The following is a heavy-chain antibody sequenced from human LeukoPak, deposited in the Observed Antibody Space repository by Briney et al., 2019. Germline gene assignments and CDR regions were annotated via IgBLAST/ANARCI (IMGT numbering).Heavy chain of an antibody. CDR3: ARSKSSSWSPFDY. CDR2: IYYSGST. J-gene: IGHJ4*02. D-gene: IGHD6-13*01. V-gene: IGHV4-39*07. Sequence: SDTLSLTCTVSGGSISSSSYYWGWIRQPPGKGLEWIGSIYYSGSTNYNPSLKSRVTISVDTSKNQFSLKLSSVTAADTAVYYCARSKSSSWSPFDYWGQGTLVTVSS. CDR1: GGSISSSSYY.